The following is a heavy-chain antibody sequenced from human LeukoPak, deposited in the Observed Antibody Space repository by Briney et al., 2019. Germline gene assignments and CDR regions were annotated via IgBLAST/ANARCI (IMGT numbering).Heavy chain of an antibody. J-gene: IGHJ4*02. V-gene: IGHV3-74*01. CDR1: GFTFSSYG. CDR2: IKDGGTTT. Sequence: QAGGSLRLSCAASGFTFSSYGIHWVRQVPGKGLVWVSRIKDGGTTTDYADSVKGRFTISRDDAKNTLYLQMNSLRAEDTAVYYCTTIRPGYWGQGTLVTVSP. CDR3: TTIRPGY. D-gene: IGHD5-12*01.